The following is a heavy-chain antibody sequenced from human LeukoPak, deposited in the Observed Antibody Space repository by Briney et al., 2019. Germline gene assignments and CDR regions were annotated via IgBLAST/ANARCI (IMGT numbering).Heavy chain of an antibody. Sequence: PGGSLRLSCSASGFTFNSYALHWVRQPPGKGLQYVSGITRNGRSTYYADSVKGRFTISRDNSKNTLYPQMSSLRADDTAVYYCVNQISGWVYWGQGTLSPSPQ. D-gene: IGHD6-19*01. J-gene: IGHJ4*02. CDR2: ITRNGRST. V-gene: IGHV3-64D*06. CDR1: GFTFNSYA. CDR3: VNQISGWVY.